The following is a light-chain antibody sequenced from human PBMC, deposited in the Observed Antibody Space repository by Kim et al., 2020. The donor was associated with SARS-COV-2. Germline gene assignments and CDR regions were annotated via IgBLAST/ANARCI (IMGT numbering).Light chain of an antibody. J-gene: IGLJ3*02. CDR3: SSYTDRSSWV. CDR1: SSDVGVYKY. CDR2: DDS. V-gene: IGLV2-14*04. Sequence: GQSITISCTETSSDVGVYKYVSWYQQHPGKAPKLMIYDDSKRPSGVSNRFSGSKSGNTASLTISGLQAEDEAIYYCSSYTDRSSWVFGGGTKLTVL.